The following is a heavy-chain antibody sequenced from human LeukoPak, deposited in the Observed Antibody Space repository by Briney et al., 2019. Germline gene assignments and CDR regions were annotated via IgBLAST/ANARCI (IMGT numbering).Heavy chain of an antibody. Sequence: SETLSLTCAVYGGSFSGYYWSWIRQPPGKGLEWIGEINHSGSTNYNPSLKSRVTISVDTSKNQFSLKLNSVTAADTAMYYCARDGYYDSSGYVNSDAFDIWGQGTMVTVSS. J-gene: IGHJ3*02. V-gene: IGHV4-34*01. D-gene: IGHD3-22*01. CDR1: GGSFSGYY. CDR2: INHSGST. CDR3: ARDGYYDSSGYVNSDAFDI.